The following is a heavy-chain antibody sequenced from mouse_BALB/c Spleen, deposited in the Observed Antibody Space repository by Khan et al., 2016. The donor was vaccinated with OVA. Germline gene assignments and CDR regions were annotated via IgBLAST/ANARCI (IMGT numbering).Heavy chain of an antibody. CDR2: INPSNGGS. D-gene: IGHD2-10*02. CDR1: GYTFTSYF. Sequence: QVQLQQSGTELVKPGASVKISCKASGYTFTSYFLYWVKQRPGQGLEWIGGINPSNGGSHFNEKFKSQATLTVDKSSSTAYMQFSSLTSEDSAVYYCARSGYGNPFAYWGQGTLVTVSA. CDR3: ARSGYGNPFAY. J-gene: IGHJ3*01. V-gene: IGHV1-53*01.